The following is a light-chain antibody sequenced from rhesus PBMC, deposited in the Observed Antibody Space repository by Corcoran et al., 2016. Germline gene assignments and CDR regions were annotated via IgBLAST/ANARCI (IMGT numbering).Light chain of an antibody. CDR3: GQGTNVPYS. Sequence: DVVMTQSPLSLPITPGQPASISCRSSQSLVHSNGNTYLSWYQQKPGQPPRRQIYRVSNRDSGVPDRFSGSGAGTDFTLKISRVEAEDVGVYYCGQGTNVPYSFGQGTKVEIK. CDR1: QSLVHSNGNTY. CDR2: RVS. J-gene: IGKJ2*01. V-gene: IGKV2-65*01.